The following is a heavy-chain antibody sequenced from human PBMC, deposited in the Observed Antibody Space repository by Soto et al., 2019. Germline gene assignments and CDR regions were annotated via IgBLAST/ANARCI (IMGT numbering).Heavy chain of an antibody. Sequence: SETLSLTCTVSGGSISSGDYYWGWIRQPPGKGLEWIGSVYYTGTTYYNPSLKSRVTISVDTSENHFSLKLSSVTAADTAVYYCAGSPTTNWKFDYWGQGTLVTVSS. J-gene: IGHJ4*02. CDR3: AGSPTTNWKFDY. D-gene: IGHD1-1*01. CDR1: GGSISSGDYY. CDR2: VYYTGTT. V-gene: IGHV4-39*02.